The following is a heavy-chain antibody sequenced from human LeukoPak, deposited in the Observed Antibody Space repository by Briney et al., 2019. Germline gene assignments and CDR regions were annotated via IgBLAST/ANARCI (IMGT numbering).Heavy chain of an antibody. V-gene: IGHV3-23*01. D-gene: IGHD3-22*01. CDR1: GFTFSSYA. Sequence: GRSLRPSCAASGFTFSSYAMSWVRQAPGKGLQWVSAISSSGGTYYGDSVKGRFTISRDNSKNTLYLQMNSLRAEDTAVYYCAKVKGYYYDSSGFLDYWGQGTLVTVSS. CDR3: AKVKGYYYDSSGFLDY. CDR2: ISSSGGT. J-gene: IGHJ4*02.